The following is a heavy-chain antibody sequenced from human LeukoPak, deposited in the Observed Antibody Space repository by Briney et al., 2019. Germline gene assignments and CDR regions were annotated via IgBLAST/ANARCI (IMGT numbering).Heavy chain of an antibody. CDR1: GFPFSDHY. V-gene: IGHV3-11*01. CDR3: AKAFSVAARPKFDY. Sequence: GGSLILSCAASGFPFSDHYMIWIRQAPGKGLEWVSYIDYDGTGMSYADSVKGRFTISRDNANNTLYLQMSSLRAEDTAVYYCAKAFSVAARPKFDYWGQGTLVTVSS. J-gene: IGHJ4*02. CDR2: IDYDGTGM. D-gene: IGHD6-6*01.